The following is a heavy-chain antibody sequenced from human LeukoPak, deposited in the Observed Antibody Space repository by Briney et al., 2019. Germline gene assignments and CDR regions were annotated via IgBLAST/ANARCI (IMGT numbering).Heavy chain of an antibody. J-gene: IGHJ3*02. V-gene: IGHV4-31*03. CDR2: IYYSGST. CDR1: GGSISSGGYY. D-gene: IGHD2-2*01. Sequence: SETLSLTCTVSGGSISSGGYYWSWIRQHPGKGLEWIGYIYYSGSTYYNPSLKSRVTISVDTSKNQFSLKLSSVTAADTAVYYCAGSRGQLPYRGDAFDIWGQGTMVTVSS. CDR3: AGSRGQLPYRGDAFDI.